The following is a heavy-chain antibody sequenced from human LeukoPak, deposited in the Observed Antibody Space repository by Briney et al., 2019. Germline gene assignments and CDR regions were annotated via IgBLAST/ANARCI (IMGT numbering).Heavy chain of an antibody. CDR1: GFTFSDYY. D-gene: IGHD5-12*01. J-gene: IGHJ4*02. V-gene: IGHV4-38-2*01. CDR2: VYYSGST. Sequence: LRLSCAASGFTFSDYYMSWIRQPPGKGLEWVASVYYSGSTYYSPSLKSRVTISRDTTKNQFSLRLSSVTAADTAIYFCARHPSGYYENWGQGTLVTVSS. CDR3: ARHPSGYYEN.